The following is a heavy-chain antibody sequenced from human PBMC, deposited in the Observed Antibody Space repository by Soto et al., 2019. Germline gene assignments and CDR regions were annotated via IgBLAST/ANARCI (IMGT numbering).Heavy chain of an antibody. J-gene: IGHJ6*02. Sequence: PSETLSLTCAVSGFSISSGFYWGWIRQPPGKGLEWIGNIYRSGSTYYNPSLKSRVTISVDTSKNQFSLKLSSVTAADTAVYYCARAFYGDSAAYYSGMDVWGQGTTVP. CDR2: IYRSGST. D-gene: IGHD4-17*01. V-gene: IGHV4-38-2*01. CDR3: ARAFYGDSAAYYSGMDV. CDR1: GFSISSGFY.